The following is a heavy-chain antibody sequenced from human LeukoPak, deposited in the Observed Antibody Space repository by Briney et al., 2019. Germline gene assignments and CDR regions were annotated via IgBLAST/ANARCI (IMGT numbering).Heavy chain of an antibody. D-gene: IGHD1-26*01. CDR3: ARGIVGATTFYFDY. J-gene: IGHJ4*02. CDR2: IYSGGST. CDR1: GFTVSSNY. V-gene: IGHV3-53*01. Sequence: GGSLRLSCAASGFTVSSNYMSWVRQAPGKGLEWVSVIYSGGSTYYADSVKGRFTISRDNSKNTLYLQRNSLRAEDTAVYYCARGIVGATTFYFDYWGQGTLVTVSS.